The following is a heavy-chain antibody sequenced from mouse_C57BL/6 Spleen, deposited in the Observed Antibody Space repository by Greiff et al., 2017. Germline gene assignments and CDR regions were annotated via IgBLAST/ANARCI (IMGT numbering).Heavy chain of an antibody. CDR3: ARSKMPPMDY. V-gene: IGHV1-55*01. CDR1: GYTFTSYW. Sequence: VQLQQPGASVKMSCKASGYTFTSYWITWVKQRPGQGLEWIGDIYPGSGSTNYNEKFKSKATLTVDTSSSTAYMQLSSLTSEDSAVYYCARSKMPPMDYWGQGTSVTVSS. J-gene: IGHJ4*01. CDR2: IYPGSGST.